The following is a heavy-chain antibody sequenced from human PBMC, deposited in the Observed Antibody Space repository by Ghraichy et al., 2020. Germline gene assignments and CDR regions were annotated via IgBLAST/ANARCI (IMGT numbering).Heavy chain of an antibody. D-gene: IGHD3-10*01. CDR2: INHSGST. CDR1: GESFSPYY. Sequence: SQTLSLTCAVYGESFSPYYWRWIRQPPGKELEWIGEINHSGSTNSNPSLKSLVTISVDTFKNQFSLKLSSVSAADTAVYSCAKAGNRYYFGSGNYAFDIWGKGTMVTVSS. CDR3: AKAGNRYYFGSGNYAFDI. V-gene: IGHV4-34*01. J-gene: IGHJ3*02.